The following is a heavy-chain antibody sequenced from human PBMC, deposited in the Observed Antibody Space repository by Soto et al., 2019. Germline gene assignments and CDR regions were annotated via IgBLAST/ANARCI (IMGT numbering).Heavy chain of an antibody. J-gene: IGHJ4*02. Sequence: QVQLVQSGAEVKKPGSSVKVSCKASGGTFSSYTISWVRQAPGQGLEWMGRIIPILGIANYAQKFQGRVTITADKSTSTAYMELSSLRSEDTAVYYRAMGATKQNSDYWGQGTLVTVSS. CDR3: AMGATKQNSDY. CDR1: GGTFSSYT. D-gene: IGHD1-26*01. CDR2: IIPILGIA. V-gene: IGHV1-69*02.